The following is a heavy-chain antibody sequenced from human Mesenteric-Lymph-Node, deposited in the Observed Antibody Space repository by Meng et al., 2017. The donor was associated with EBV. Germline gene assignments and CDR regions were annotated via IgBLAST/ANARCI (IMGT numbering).Heavy chain of an antibody. CDR2: TYYRSKWYN. CDR3: ARGATSVFDL. J-gene: IGHJ2*01. Sequence: QVQLQQSGPGLVKPSQTLSLICVISGTSVSSSSAAWTWIRQSPSRGLEWLGRTYYRSKWYNDYAVFVKSRITINPDTSKNQFSLQLNSVTPEDTAVYYCARGATSVFDLWGRGTLVTVSS. V-gene: IGHV6-1*01. CDR1: GTSVSSSSAA.